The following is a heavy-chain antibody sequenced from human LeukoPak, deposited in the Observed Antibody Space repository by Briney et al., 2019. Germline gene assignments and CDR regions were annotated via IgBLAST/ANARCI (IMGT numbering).Heavy chain of an antibody. CDR1: GGTFSSYA. D-gene: IGHD6-13*01. J-gene: IGHJ6*03. V-gene: IGHV1-69*05. Sequence: SVKVSCKASGGTFSSYAISWVRQAPGQGLEWMGGIIPIFGTANYAQKFQGRVTITTDESTSTAYMELSSLRSEDTAVYYCARNRIAAAGGSDYYYMDVWGKGTTVTVSS. CDR3: ARNRIAAAGGSDYYYMDV. CDR2: IIPIFGTA.